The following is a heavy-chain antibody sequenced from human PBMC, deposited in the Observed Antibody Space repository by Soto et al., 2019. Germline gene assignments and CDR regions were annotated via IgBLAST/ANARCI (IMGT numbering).Heavy chain of an antibody. CDR2: IYYSGNT. Sequence: LXLPCTFSGGSISSGVSYWGWIRQPPGTGLEWIGYIYYSGNTYFNPSLKSRVTLSVDTSKNQFSLNLSSVTAADTAVYYCVRYCSTTKCPFDYWGQGTLVTVSS. CDR3: VRYCSTTKCPFDY. D-gene: IGHD2-2*01. CDR1: GGSISSGVSY. V-gene: IGHV4-30-4*01. J-gene: IGHJ4*02.